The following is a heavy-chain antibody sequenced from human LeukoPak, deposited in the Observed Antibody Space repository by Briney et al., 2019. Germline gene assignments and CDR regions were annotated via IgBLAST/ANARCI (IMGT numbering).Heavy chain of an antibody. CDR3: ARHRSKWLQSSFDY. V-gene: IGHV4-39*01. J-gene: IGHJ4*02. Sequence: SETLSLTCTVSGGSISSSYSWGWIRQPPGKGLEWIGSIFYSGNTYDNPSLKSRVTISVDTSKNQFSLKLNSVTAADTAVYYCARHRSKWLQSSFDYWGQGTLVTVSS. CDR2: IFYSGNT. D-gene: IGHD5-24*01. CDR1: GGSISSSYS.